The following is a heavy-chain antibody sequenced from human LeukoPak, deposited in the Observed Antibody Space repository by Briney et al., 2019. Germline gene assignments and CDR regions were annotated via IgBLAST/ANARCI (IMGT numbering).Heavy chain of an antibody. CDR1: GGSISSGDYY. D-gene: IGHD3-22*01. V-gene: IGHV4-30-4*01. Sequence: PSQTLSLTCTVSGGSISSGDYYWSWIRQPPGKGLEWIGYIYYSGSTYYNPSLKSRVTISVDTSKTQFSLKLSSVTAADTAVYYCDSFLPTYYYDSSGSDAFDIWGQGTMVTVSS. CDR2: IYYSGST. CDR3: DSFLPTYYYDSSGSDAFDI. J-gene: IGHJ3*02.